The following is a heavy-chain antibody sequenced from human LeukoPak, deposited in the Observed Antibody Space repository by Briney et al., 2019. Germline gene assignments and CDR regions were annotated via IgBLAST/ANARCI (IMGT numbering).Heavy chain of an antibody. Sequence: SETLSLTCTVSGGSISSSSYYWGWIRQPPGKGLEWIGGIYYSGSTYYNPSLKSRVTISVDTSKNQFSLKLSSVTAADTALYFCARDDTYFYDSSGHGFDFWGQGTLVTVSS. J-gene: IGHJ4*02. CDR2: IYYSGST. CDR1: GGSISSSSYY. CDR3: ARDDTYFYDSSGHGFDF. D-gene: IGHD3-22*01. V-gene: IGHV4-39*07.